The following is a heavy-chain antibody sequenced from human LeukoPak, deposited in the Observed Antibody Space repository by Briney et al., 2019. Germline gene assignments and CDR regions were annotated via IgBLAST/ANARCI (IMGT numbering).Heavy chain of an antibody. CDR2: IYHSGST. D-gene: IGHD6-13*01. V-gene: IGHV4-59*08. CDR1: GGSISSYY. CDR3: ARLAAAAGDF. J-gene: IGHJ4*02. Sequence: SETLSLTCTVSGGSISSYYWSWIRQPPGKGLEWIGSIYHSGSTYYNSSLKSRVTISGDTSKNQFSLKLSSVTAADTAVYYCARLAAAAGDFWGQGTLITVSS.